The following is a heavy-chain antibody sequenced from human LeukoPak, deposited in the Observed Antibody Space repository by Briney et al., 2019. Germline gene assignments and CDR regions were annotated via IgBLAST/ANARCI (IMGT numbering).Heavy chain of an antibody. D-gene: IGHD2/OR15-2a*01. J-gene: IGHJ4*02. CDR1: GFTVSSNY. CDR3: AREGPRGNSQFDY. Sequence: PGGSLRLSCAASGFTVSSNYMSWVRQAPGKGLEWVSVIYSGGSTYYADSVKGRLTISRDNSKDTLFLQMDSLRAEDTAVYYCAREGPRGNSQFDYWGQGTLVTVSS. V-gene: IGHV3-53*01. CDR2: IYSGGST.